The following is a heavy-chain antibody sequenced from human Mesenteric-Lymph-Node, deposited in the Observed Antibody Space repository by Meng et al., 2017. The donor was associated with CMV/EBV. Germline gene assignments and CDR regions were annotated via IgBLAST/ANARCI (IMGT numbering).Heavy chain of an antibody. V-gene: IGHV3-20*04. D-gene: IGHD2-2*02. CDR3: ARENGYCSSTSCYRGDSYYYGMDV. Sequence: GESLKISCVASGFIFSDFYMIWIRQAPGKGLEWASGINWNGGSTGYADSVKGRFTISRDNAKNSLYLQMNSLRAEDTAVYYCARENGYCSSTSCYRGDSYYYGMDVWGQGTTVTVSS. CDR1: GFIFSDFY. CDR2: INWNGGST. J-gene: IGHJ6*02.